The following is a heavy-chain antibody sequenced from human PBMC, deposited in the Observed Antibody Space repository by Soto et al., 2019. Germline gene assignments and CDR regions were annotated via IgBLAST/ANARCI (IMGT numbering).Heavy chain of an antibody. CDR2: IYYSGIP. V-gene: IGHV4-31*03. J-gene: IGHJ4*01. Sequence: QVQLQESGPGLVKPSQTLSLTCNVSGGSISSGGYYWSWIRQHPGKGLEWIGYIYYSGIPYYNPSLKSRVTISVDTSKNQFSLKLSSGTAADTAVYYCARRSGLYRSSWLYPDYWGHGTLVTVSS. CDR3: ARRSGLYRSSWLYPDY. D-gene: IGHD6-13*01. CDR1: GGSISSGGYY.